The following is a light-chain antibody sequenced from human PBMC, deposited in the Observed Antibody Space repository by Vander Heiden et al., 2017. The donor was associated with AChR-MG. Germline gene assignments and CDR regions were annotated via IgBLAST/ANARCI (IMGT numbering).Light chain of an antibody. CDR3: SSFAVGSTLL. CDR2: EVT. V-gene: IGLV2-14*01. Sequence: SLGQSITISCPGTSFDVGSYNYVSWYHRRPGNAPRLLIYEVTVRAFGVSPRFSASKSGNTASLTISGLQADDEGDYYCSSFAVGSTLLFGGGTRVIVL. CDR1: SFDVGSYNY. J-gene: IGLJ7*01.